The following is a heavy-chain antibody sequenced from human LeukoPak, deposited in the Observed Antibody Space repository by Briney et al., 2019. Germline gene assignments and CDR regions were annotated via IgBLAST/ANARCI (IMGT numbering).Heavy chain of an antibody. CDR2: IYHSGST. CDR1: GGSISSGGYS. D-gene: IGHD3-22*01. CDR3: ARDSSGYRFYYGMDV. J-gene: IGHJ6*02. Sequence: SQTLSLTCAVSGGSISSGGYSWSWIRQPPGKGLEWIGYIYHSGSTYYNPSLKSRVTISVDRSKNQFSLKLSSVTAADTAVYYCARDSSGYRFYYGMDVWGQGTTVTVSS. V-gene: IGHV4-30-2*01.